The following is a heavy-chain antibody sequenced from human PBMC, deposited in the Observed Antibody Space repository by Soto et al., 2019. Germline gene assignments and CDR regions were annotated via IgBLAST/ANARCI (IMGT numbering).Heavy chain of an antibody. Sequence: EVQLLESGGGLVQPGGSLRLSCAASGFTFSSYAMSWVRQAPGKGLEWVSAISGSGGSTYYADSVKGRFTISRDNSKNTLYLQMNSLRAEDTAVYYCAKDLRYCSGGSCYYYYGMDVWGQGTTVTGSS. V-gene: IGHV3-23*01. D-gene: IGHD2-15*01. CDR1: GFTFSSYA. J-gene: IGHJ6*02. CDR3: AKDLRYCSGGSCYYYYGMDV. CDR2: ISGSGGST.